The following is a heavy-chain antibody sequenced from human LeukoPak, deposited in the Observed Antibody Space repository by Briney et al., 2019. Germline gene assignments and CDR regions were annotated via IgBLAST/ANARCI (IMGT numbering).Heavy chain of an antibody. V-gene: IGHV3-NL1*01. Sequence: GKSLRLSCAASGFTFSSYAMHWVRQAPGKGLEWVSGINWNGGSTGYADSVKGRFTISRDNSKSTLNMEMTSLRPEDTGVYYCAKDVRSYWYFDLWGRGTLVTVSS. J-gene: IGHJ2*01. CDR3: AKDVRSYWYFDL. CDR1: GFTFSSYA. CDR2: INWNGGST. D-gene: IGHD3-10*02.